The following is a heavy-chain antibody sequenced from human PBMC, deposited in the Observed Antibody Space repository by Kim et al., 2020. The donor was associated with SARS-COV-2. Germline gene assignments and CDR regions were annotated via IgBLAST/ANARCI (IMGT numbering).Heavy chain of an antibody. Sequence: SETLSLTCAVYGGSFSGYYWSWIRQPPGKGLEWIGEINHSGSTNYNPSLKSRVTISVDTSKNQFSLKLSSVTAADTAVYYCARGRYFQIGYCSSTSCYKGGPFDYWGQGTLVTVSS. D-gene: IGHD2-2*02. CDR2: INHSGST. V-gene: IGHV4-34*01. J-gene: IGHJ4*02. CDR3: ARGRYFQIGYCSSTSCYKGGPFDY. CDR1: GGSFSGYY.